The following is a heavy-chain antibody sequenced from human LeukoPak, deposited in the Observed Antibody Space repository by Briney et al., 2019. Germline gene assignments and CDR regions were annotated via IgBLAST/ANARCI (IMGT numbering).Heavy chain of an antibody. CDR2: INPNSGDT. CDR3: ARENVDTAMVTGYYYYYMDV. CDR1: GYIFTGYY. V-gene: IGHV1-2*02. J-gene: IGHJ6*03. Sequence: ASVKVSCRASGYIFTGYYMHWVRQAPGQGLEWMGWINPNSGDTNFAQKFQGRVTMTRDTSISTAYMELSRLRSDDTAVYYCARENVDTAMVTGYYYYYMDVWGKGATVTVSS. D-gene: IGHD5-18*01.